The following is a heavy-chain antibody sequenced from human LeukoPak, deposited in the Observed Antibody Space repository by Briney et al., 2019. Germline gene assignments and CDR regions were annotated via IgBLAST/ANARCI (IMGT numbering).Heavy chain of an antibody. CDR2: IYYSGTT. J-gene: IGHJ6*03. CDR1: GGSISSSSYY. CDR3: ARAFYPGYYSYMAV. Sequence: SETLSLTCTVSGGSISSSSYYWGWIRQPPGKGLEWIGSIYYSGTTNYKPSLKSRVTISVDTSKNQFSLKLSSVTAADTAVYYCARAFYPGYYSYMAVWGKGTTVTVSS. D-gene: IGHD3-3*02. V-gene: IGHV4-39*07.